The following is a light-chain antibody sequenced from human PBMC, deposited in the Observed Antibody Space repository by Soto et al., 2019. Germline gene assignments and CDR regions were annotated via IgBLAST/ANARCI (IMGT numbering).Light chain of an antibody. Sequence: QSVLTQPACVSVSPGQSITISCTGTSSDIGGYKHVSWYQQHPGKAPKLMIYEVSNRPSGVSNRFSGSKSGNTASLTISGLQAEDEADYYCSSYTTSSTQVFGTGTKVTVL. CDR1: SSDIGGYKH. CDR3: SSYTTSSTQV. V-gene: IGLV2-14*01. CDR2: EVS. J-gene: IGLJ1*01.